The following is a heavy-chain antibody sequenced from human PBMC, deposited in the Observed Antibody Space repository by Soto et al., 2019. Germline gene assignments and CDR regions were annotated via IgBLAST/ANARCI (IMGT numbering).Heavy chain of an antibody. CDR1: GYSFISHW. J-gene: IGHJ3*02. V-gene: IGHV5-51*01. CDR2: INPGDSDT. CDR3: ARHWNSFDI. Sequence: EVQLVQSGAEVKKPGESLKISCKSSGYSFISHWIGWVRQKPGKGLEWVGIINPGDSDTRYSPSFQGQVTISADESISTAYLQWSSLKASDTAMYYCARHWNSFDIWGQGTMVTVPS. D-gene: IGHD1-1*01.